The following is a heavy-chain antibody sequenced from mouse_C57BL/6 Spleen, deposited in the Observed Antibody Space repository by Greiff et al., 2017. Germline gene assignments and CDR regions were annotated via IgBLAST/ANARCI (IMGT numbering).Heavy chain of an antibody. CDR3: TRWYYSNLYAMDY. Sequence: VQLQQSGAELVRPGASVTLSCKASGYTFTDYEMHWVKQTPVHGLEWIGAIDPETGGTAYNQKFKGKAILTADKSSSTAYMELRSLTSEDSAVYYCTRWYYSNLYAMDYWGQGTSVTVSS. D-gene: IGHD2-5*01. J-gene: IGHJ4*01. V-gene: IGHV1-15*01. CDR2: IDPETGGT. CDR1: GYTFTDYE.